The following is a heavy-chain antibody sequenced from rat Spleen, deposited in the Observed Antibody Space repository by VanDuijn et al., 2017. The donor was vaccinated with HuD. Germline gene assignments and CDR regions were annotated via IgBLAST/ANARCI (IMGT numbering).Heavy chain of an antibody. J-gene: IGHJ2*01. CDR3: ARYNSGFDY. D-gene: IGHD4-3*01. CDR1: GFSLTSNS. CDR2: IWGDGST. Sequence: QVQLKESGPGLVQPSQTLSLTCTVSGFSLTSNSVHWVRQPPGKGLEWMGGIWGDGSTDYNSALKSRLSISRDTSKSQVFLEMNRLQTTDTGTYYGARYNSGFDYWGQGVMVTVSS. V-gene: IGHV2-1*01.